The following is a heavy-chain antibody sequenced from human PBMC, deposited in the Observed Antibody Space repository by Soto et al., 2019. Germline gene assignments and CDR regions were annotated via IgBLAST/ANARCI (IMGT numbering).Heavy chain of an antibody. CDR3: ARHFSVDYFDY. J-gene: IGHJ4*02. CDR2: IYYSGTT. Sequence: SKTLSLTCTVYCDSITSNSYFWAWIRQPPGKGLEWIGSIYYSGTTYYNPSLKSRVTISVDRSKNQFSLKLSSVTAADTAVYYCARHFSVDYFDYWGQGARVTVS. V-gene: IGHV4-39*01. CDR1: CDSITSNSYF.